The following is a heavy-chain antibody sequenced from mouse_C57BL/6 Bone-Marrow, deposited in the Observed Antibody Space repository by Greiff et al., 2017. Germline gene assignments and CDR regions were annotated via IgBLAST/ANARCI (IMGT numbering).Heavy chain of an antibody. J-gene: IGHJ2*01. V-gene: IGHV1-26*01. CDR3: ARVIYYYGSSYDY. Sequence: VQLQQSGPELVKPGASVKISCKASGYTFTDYYMNWVKQSHGKSLEWIGDINPNNGGTSYNQKFKGKATLTVDKSSSTAYMELRSLTSEDSAVYYCARVIYYYGSSYDYWGQGTTLTVSS. CDR2: INPNNGGT. CDR1: GYTFTDYY. D-gene: IGHD1-1*01.